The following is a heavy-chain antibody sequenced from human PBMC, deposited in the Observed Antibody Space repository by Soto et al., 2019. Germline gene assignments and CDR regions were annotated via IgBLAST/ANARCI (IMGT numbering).Heavy chain of an antibody. CDR3: ARSIVPAADYYYHYMDV. V-gene: IGHV1-18*01. J-gene: IGHJ6*03. D-gene: IGHD2-2*01. CDR1: GYTFTSYG. Sequence: GASVKVSGKASGYTFTSYGISWVRQAPGQGLEWMGWISAYNGNTNYAQKLQGRVTMTTDTSTSTAYMELRSLRSDDTAVYYCARSIVPAADYYYHYMDVWGKGTTLTASS. CDR2: ISAYNGNT.